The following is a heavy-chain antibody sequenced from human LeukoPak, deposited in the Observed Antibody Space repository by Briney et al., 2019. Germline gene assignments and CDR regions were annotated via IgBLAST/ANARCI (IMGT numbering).Heavy chain of an antibody. CDR3: AKEIYGSGTYGHYGMDV. CDR1: GFTFDDYA. CDR2: ISWNSGSI. J-gene: IGHJ6*02. Sequence: GGSLRLSCAASGFTFDDYAIHWVRQAPGKGLEWVSGISWNSGSIGYADSVKGRFTISRDNAKNSVYLQMNSLRGEDTALYYCAKEIYGSGTYGHYGMDVWGQGTPVTVPS. V-gene: IGHV3-9*01. D-gene: IGHD3-10*01.